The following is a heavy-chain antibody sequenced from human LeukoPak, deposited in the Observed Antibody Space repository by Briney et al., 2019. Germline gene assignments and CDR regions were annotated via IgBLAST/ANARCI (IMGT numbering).Heavy chain of an antibody. J-gene: IGHJ3*02. CDR2: IYYSGST. CDR3: ARHVSGSSHAFDI. Sequence: SETLSLTCTVSGGSMSPYHWGWIRQPPGKGLEWTGYIYYSGSTNYNPSLKSRVTISVDTSKNQFSLKLSSVTAADTAVYYCARHVSGSSHAFDIWGQGTMVTVSS. D-gene: IGHD1-26*01. CDR1: GGSMSPYH. V-gene: IGHV4-59*08.